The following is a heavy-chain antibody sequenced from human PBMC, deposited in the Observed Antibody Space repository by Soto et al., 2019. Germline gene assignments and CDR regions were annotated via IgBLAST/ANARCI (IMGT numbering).Heavy chain of an antibody. CDR3: ETLRGVHRLPTWGMDV. CDR1: GFTFSSYA. J-gene: IGHJ6*02. D-gene: IGHD3-10*01. CDR2: ISGSGGST. V-gene: IGHV3-23*01. Sequence: GGSLRLSCAASGFTFSSYAMSWVRQAPGKGLEWVSAISGSGGSTYYADSVKGRFTISRDNSKNTLYLQMNSLRAEDTAVYYCETLRGVHRLPTWGMDVWGQGTTVTVSS.